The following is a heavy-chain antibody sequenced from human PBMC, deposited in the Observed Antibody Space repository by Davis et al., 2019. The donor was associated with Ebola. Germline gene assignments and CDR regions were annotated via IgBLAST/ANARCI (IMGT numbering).Heavy chain of an antibody. V-gene: IGHV5-51*01. CDR1: GYSFTSSW. CDR3: ARREVGYGGNSLTRSYWYFDL. D-gene: IGHD4-23*01. Sequence: GESLKISCQGSGYSFTSSWIGWVRQMPGKGLEWMGIIFPADSDTRYSPSFQGQVTISADKSISTAYLQWSSLKASDTAMYYCARREVGYGGNSLTRSYWYFDLWGRGTLVTVSS. J-gene: IGHJ2*01. CDR2: IFPADSDT.